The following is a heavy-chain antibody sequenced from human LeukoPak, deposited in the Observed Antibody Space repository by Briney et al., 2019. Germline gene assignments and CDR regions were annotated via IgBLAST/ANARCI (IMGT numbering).Heavy chain of an antibody. Sequence: PGGYLRLSCAASGFAFSGSAMHWVRQASGKGLEWVGRIRSKANSYATAYAASVKGRFTISRDDSKNTAYLQMNSLKTEDTAVYYCTRHLDIAAAGTYYYYYYMDVWGKGTTVTVSS. CDR3: TRHLDIAAAGTYYYYYYMDV. CDR2: IRSKANSYAT. CDR1: GFAFSGSA. D-gene: IGHD6-13*01. J-gene: IGHJ6*03. V-gene: IGHV3-73*01.